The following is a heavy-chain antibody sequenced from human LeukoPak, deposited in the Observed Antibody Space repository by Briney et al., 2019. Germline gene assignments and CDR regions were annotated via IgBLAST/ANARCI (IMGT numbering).Heavy chain of an antibody. CDR2: INSDGSST. D-gene: IGHD5-12*01. V-gene: IGHV3-74*01. Sequence: GGSLRLSCAASGFTFSNVWMHWVRQAPGKGLVWVSRINSDGSSTSYADSVQGRFTISRDNAKNTLYLQMNSLRAEDTAVYYCATRYSGYMAYWGQGTLVTVSS. CDR3: ATRYSGYMAY. CDR1: GFTFSNVW. J-gene: IGHJ4*02.